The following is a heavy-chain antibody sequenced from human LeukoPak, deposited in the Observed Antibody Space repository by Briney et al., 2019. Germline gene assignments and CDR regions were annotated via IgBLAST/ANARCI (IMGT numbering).Heavy chain of an antibody. D-gene: IGHD1-20*01. J-gene: IGHJ5*02. CDR2: INDRGST. CDR1: DKSLKGYY. V-gene: IGHV4-34*01. Sequence: SETLSLTCAVYDKSLKGYYWSWIRQPPGKGLEGIGQINDRGSTNYNPSLQSRVTISLDTPKKQFSLRLSSVTAADTAVFYCARGRVTDNWNGGHWFDPWGRGTLVIVSS. CDR3: ARGRVTDNWNGGHWFDP.